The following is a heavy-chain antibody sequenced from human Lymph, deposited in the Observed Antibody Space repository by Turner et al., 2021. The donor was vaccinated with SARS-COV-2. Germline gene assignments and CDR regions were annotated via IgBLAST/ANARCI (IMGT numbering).Heavy chain of an antibody. CDR1: GFTFDDYA. J-gene: IGHJ4*02. D-gene: IGHD5-12*01. V-gene: IGHV3-43*02. CDR2: ISGDGGST. Sequence: EVQLVESGGGVVQPGGSWSLSCAASGFTFDDYAMHWVRQAPGKGLEWVSRISGDGGSTYYADSVKGRFTISRDDSKNSLYLQINSLRTEDTALYYCAKEGLSGRRLQFVPYFAYWGQGTLVSVSS. CDR3: AKEGLSGRRLQFVPYFAY.